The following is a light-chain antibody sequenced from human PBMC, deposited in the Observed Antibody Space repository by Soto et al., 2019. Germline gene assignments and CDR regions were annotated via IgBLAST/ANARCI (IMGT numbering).Light chain of an antibody. CDR3: QQLDSYPLP. Sequence: EIEMTQSPASLSASVGDRATITCRASQNIDTYLNWYQHKTGKAPNLLIYAASSLQSGVPSRLSGIASGTEFTLTISSLQPEEFATDDCQQLDSYPLPLAPGTKVDIK. CDR1: QNIDTY. CDR2: AAS. J-gene: IGKJ3*01. V-gene: IGKV1-39*01.